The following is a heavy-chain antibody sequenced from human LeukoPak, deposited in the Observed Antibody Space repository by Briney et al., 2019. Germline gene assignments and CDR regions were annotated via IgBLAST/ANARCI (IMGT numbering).Heavy chain of an antibody. V-gene: IGHV3-74*01. CDR1: GFSFSNSW. CDR3: ALLAVASDFDY. CDR2: INSDGTTT. J-gene: IGHJ4*02. D-gene: IGHD6-19*01. Sequence: GGSLRLSCAASGFSFSNSWMHWVRQAPGKGLVWVSRINSDGTTTYYADSVKGRFTISRDDAKNSLFLQMNSLRAEDTAIYYCALLAVASDFDYWGQGTLVTVSS.